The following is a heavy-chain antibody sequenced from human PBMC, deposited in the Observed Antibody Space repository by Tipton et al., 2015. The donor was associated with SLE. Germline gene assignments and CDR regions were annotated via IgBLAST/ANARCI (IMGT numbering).Heavy chain of an antibody. V-gene: IGHV4-39*01. CDR1: GSSISSSSYY. D-gene: IGHD3-16*01. Sequence: TLSLTCTVSGSSISSSSYYWGWIRQPPGKGLEWIGSIYYSGSTYYNPSLKSRVTISVDTSKNQFSLKLSSVTAADTAVYYCAVWGSATTTTGYMDVWGKGTTVTVSS. CDR3: AVWGSATTTTGYMDV. CDR2: IYYSGST. J-gene: IGHJ6*03.